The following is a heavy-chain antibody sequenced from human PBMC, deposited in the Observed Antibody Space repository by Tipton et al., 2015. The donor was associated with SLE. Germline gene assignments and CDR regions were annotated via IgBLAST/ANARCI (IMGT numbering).Heavy chain of an antibody. Sequence: QLVQSGGGVVQPGGSLRLSCAASGFTFSSYWMHWVRQAPGKGLVWVSRINSDGSSTSYADSVKGRFTISRDNAKNTLYLQMNSLRAEDTAVYYCARAITCSSGWADAFDIWGQGTMVTVSS. CDR3: ARAITCSSGWADAFDI. J-gene: IGHJ3*02. D-gene: IGHD6-19*01. V-gene: IGHV3-74*02. CDR1: GFTFSSYW. CDR2: INSDGSST.